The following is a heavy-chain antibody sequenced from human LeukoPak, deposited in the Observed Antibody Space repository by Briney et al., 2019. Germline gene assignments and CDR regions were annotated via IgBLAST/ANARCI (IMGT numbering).Heavy chain of an antibody. Sequence: GGSLRLSCAVSGFTFNNYAFHWVRQAPGKGLEWVAIISYDASNEYNADSAKGRFTISRDNSKNILYLQMNSLRAEDTGVYYCARDGTPLGSGYNYYRGTDVWGQGTTVTVSS. CDR1: GFTFNNYA. CDR2: ISYDASNE. CDR3: ARDGTPLGSGYNYYRGTDV. V-gene: IGHV3-30*04. J-gene: IGHJ6*02. D-gene: IGHD6-19*01.